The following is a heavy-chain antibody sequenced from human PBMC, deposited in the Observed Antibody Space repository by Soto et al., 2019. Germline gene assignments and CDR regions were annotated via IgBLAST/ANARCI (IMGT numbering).Heavy chain of an antibody. J-gene: IGHJ4*02. V-gene: IGHV1-69*02. CDR2: IIPILGIA. Sequence: QVQLVQSGAEVKKPGSSVKVSCTASGGTFSSYTISWVRQAPGQGLEWMGRIIPILGIANYAQKFQGRVTITADKSTSTAYMELSSLRSEDTAVYYGATYHPACSGGSCYFVYWGQGTLVTVSS. CDR1: GGTFSSYT. CDR3: ATYHPACSGGSCYFVY. D-gene: IGHD2-15*01.